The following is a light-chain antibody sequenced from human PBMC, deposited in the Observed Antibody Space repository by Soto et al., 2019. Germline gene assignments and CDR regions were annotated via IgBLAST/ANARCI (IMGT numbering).Light chain of an antibody. CDR3: QQYGSSPRT. V-gene: IGKV3-20*01. CDR1: QSVSSSY. Sequence: EIVLTQSPGTLSLSPGERATLSCRASQSVSSSYLAWYQHKPGQAPRLLIYGASSRATGISDRFSGSGSGTDFTLTISRLEPEDFAVYYCQQYGSSPRTFGLGTKVEIK. J-gene: IGKJ1*01. CDR2: GAS.